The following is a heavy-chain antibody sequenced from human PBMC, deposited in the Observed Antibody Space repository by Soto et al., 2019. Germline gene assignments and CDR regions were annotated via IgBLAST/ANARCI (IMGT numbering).Heavy chain of an antibody. Sequence: GGSLRLSCAASGFTFSSYDMNWVRQAPGKGLEWLSYISRSSSTIYYADSVKGRFTISRDNAKNSLYLQMNSLRAEDTAVYYCARDRYSYGLGRYWGQGTLVTVSS. D-gene: IGHD5-18*01. J-gene: IGHJ4*02. CDR1: GFTFSSYD. CDR2: ISRSSSTI. CDR3: ARDRYSYGLGRY. V-gene: IGHV3-48*01.